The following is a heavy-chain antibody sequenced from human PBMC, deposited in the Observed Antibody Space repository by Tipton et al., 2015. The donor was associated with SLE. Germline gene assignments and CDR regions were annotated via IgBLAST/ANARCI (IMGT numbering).Heavy chain of an antibody. CDR1: GGSITSHY. Sequence: TLSLTCTISGGSITSHYWTWIRQPPGKGLEWIGYIHYSGTSNYNSSLKSRVTISVDTSKNQFSLRLNSVTAADTAMYYCVRGGGHIWGQGTMVTVSS. CDR3: VRGGGHI. CDR2: IHYSGTS. J-gene: IGHJ3*02. D-gene: IGHD2-15*01. V-gene: IGHV4-59*08.